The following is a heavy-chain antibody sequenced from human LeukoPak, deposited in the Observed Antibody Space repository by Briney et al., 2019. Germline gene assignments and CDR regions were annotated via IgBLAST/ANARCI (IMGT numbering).Heavy chain of an antibody. CDR1: GYTFTSYD. CDR3: ARLYCTNGVCYEDY. CDR2: MNPNSGNT. D-gene: IGHD2-8*01. V-gene: IGHV1-8*01. J-gene: IGHJ4*02. Sequence: ASVTVSCKASGYTFTSYDINWVRQATGQGLERMGWMNPNSGNTGYAQKFQGRVTMTRNTSISTAYMELSSLRSEDTAVYYCARLYCTNGVCYEDYWGQGTLVTVSS.